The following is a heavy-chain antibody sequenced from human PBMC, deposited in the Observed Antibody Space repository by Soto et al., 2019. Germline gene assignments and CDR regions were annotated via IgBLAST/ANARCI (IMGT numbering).Heavy chain of an antibody. Sequence: PGESLKISCKGSGYSFTTYWIGWVRQMPGKGLEWMGIIYPGDSDTRYSPSFQGQVTISADKSINTAYLQWSSLKASDTAMYYCARVVPAANYYYYGMDVWGQGTTVTVSS. D-gene: IGHD2-2*01. V-gene: IGHV5-51*01. CDR1: GYSFTTYW. CDR2: IYPGDSDT. CDR3: ARVVPAANYYYYGMDV. J-gene: IGHJ6*02.